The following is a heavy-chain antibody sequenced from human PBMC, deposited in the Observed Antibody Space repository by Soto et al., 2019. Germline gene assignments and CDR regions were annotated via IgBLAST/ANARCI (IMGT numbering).Heavy chain of an antibody. CDR3: GRGLGGGWYQFDY. CDR2: ITVNSGNT. V-gene: IGHV1-18*01. Sequence: QVQLVQSGVEVKKPGASVKVSCKASGYTFTSYGIGWVRQAPGQGLEWMGWITVNSGNTNYPQKLQGRVTMTTDTSTSTAYMELRSLTSDDTAVYYCGRGLGGGWYQFDYWGQGTLVTVSS. CDR1: GYTFTSYG. J-gene: IGHJ4*02. D-gene: IGHD6-19*01.